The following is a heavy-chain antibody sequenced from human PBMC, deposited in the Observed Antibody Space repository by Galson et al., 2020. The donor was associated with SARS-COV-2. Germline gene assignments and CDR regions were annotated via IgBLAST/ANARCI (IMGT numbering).Heavy chain of an antibody. CDR2: ISYDGSNK. D-gene: IGHD6-19*01. V-gene: IGHV3-30*04. Sequence: GGSLRLSCAASGFTFSSYAMHWVRQAPGKGLEWVAVISYDGSNKYYADSVKGRFTISRDNSKNTLYLQMNSLRAEDTAVYYGARDLGSGWIPWGQGTLVTVSS. CDR3: ARDLGSGWIP. CDR1: GFTFSSYA. J-gene: IGHJ4*02.